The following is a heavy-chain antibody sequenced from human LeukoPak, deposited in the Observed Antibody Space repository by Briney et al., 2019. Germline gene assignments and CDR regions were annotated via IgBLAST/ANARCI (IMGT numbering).Heavy chain of an antibody. CDR1: GFTFSSYG. Sequence: GGSLRLSCAASGFTFSSYGMHWVRQAPGKGLEWVAFIRYDGSNKYYADSVKGRFTISRDNSKNTLYLQMNSLRAEDTAVYYCGKDPFKVGATGAFDIWGQGTMVTVSS. CDR3: GKDPFKVGATGAFDI. CDR2: IRYDGSNK. V-gene: IGHV3-30*02. D-gene: IGHD1-26*01. J-gene: IGHJ3*02.